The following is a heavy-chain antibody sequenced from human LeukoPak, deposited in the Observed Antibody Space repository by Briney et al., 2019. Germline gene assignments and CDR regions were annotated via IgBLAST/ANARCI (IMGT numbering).Heavy chain of an antibody. D-gene: IGHD2-15*01. CDR1: GFTFSSYA. J-gene: IGHJ4*02. CDR2: SGDSDGST. CDR3: AKGGCRGTCNPLAY. Sequence: GGSLRLSCAASGFTFSSYAMHWVRQAPGKGLEWISSSGDSDGSTYYADSLKGRFTISRDNSKNTLYLQMNNLRAEDTAVYYCAKGGCRGTCNPLAYWGQGALVTVSP. V-gene: IGHV3-23*01.